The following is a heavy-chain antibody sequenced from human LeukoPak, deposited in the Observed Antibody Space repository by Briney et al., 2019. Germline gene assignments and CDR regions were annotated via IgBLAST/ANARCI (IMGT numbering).Heavy chain of an antibody. D-gene: IGHD2-15*01. Sequence: SETLSLTCTVSGGSITSGSYYWSWIRQPAGKGLEWIGRIYTSGSTNYNPSLKSRVTISVDTSKNQFSLKLSSVTAADTAVYYCARGYCSGGSCQDDYWGQGTLVTVSS. CDR1: GGSITSGSYY. J-gene: IGHJ4*02. CDR3: ARGYCSGGSCQDDY. V-gene: IGHV4-61*02. CDR2: IYTSGST.